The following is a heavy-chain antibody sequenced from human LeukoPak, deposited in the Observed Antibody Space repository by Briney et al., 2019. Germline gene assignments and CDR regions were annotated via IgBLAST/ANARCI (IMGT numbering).Heavy chain of an antibody. CDR2: VHHSGKT. J-gene: IGHJ4*02. D-gene: IGHD5-24*01. V-gene: IGHV4-38-2*02. Sequence: SETLSLTCTVSGYSISSGYNWGWIRQPPGKGLEWIGSVHHSGKTYYNPSLKSRVTISGDTSNNQFSLKLSSVTAADTAVYYCARMGEMATIRNWGQGTLVTVSS. CDR1: GYSISSGYN. CDR3: ARMGEMATIRN.